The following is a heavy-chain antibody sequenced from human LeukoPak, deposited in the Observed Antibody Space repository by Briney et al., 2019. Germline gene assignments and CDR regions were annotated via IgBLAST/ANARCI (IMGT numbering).Heavy chain of an antibody. Sequence: SETLSLTCTVSGGSITRSTDYWGWIRQPPGKGLEWIGSINYSGITYYNPSLKSRVTKSVDTSKDQFSLNLNSVTAADTAVYYCARHDRGGLDAFDIWGQGTMVTVFS. V-gene: IGHV4-39*01. CDR1: GGSITRSTDY. CDR2: INYSGIT. J-gene: IGHJ3*02. CDR3: ARHDRGGLDAFDI. D-gene: IGHD3-16*01.